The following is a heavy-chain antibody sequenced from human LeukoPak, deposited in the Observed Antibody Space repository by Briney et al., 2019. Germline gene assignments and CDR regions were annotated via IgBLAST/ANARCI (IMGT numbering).Heavy chain of an antibody. Sequence: SETLSLTCTVSGGSINSSYYYWGWIRQPPGQGLEWIGSIYYSGSTYYNPSLKSRVTISVDTSQNQFSLKLSSVTAADTAAYYCARRGGIIRGVASYYYMDVWGKGTTVTISS. CDR2: IYYSGST. D-gene: IGHD3-10*01. CDR3: ARRGGIIRGVASYYYMDV. CDR1: GGSINSSYYY. V-gene: IGHV4-39*01. J-gene: IGHJ6*03.